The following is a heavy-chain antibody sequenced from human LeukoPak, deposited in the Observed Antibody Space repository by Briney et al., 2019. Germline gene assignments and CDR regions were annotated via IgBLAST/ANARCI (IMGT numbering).Heavy chain of an antibody. D-gene: IGHD3-3*01. CDR2: IFSNGDT. CDR1: EFTVSRNY. Sequence: GGSLRLSCTASEFTVSRNYMLWVRQAPGKGLEWVSLIFSNGDTYYADSVKGRFTISRDTSKNTVSLQMNSLRVEDTAMYYCTNDQMNYWGQGTLVTVSS. CDR3: TNDQMNY. V-gene: IGHV3-53*01. J-gene: IGHJ4*02.